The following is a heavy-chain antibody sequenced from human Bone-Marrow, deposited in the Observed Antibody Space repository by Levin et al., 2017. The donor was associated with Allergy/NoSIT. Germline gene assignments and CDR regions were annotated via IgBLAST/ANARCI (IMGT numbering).Heavy chain of an antibody. V-gene: IGHV3-23*01. CDR1: GFTFSSYA. Sequence: GGSLRLSCAASGFTFSSYAMSWVRQAPGKGLEWVSGIRGSGVGTYYADSVKGRFTISRDNSKNTLYLQMKSLGAEDTAVYYCAKDISSSWSTGDLDYWGQGTQVTVSS. CDR2: IRGSGVGT. CDR3: AKDISSSWSTGDLDY. D-gene: IGHD6-6*01. J-gene: IGHJ4*02.